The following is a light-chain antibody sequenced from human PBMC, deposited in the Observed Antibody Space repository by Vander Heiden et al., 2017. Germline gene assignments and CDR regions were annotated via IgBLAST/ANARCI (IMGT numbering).Light chain of an antibody. CDR1: QSISSW. Sequence: DIQMTQSPSTLSASVGDRVTITCRASQSISSWLAWYQQKPGKAPKLLIYKASSLESGVPSRFSGSGSGTEFTLTISSLQPDDFATYYCQQYNSSPYTFGQGTKLESK. V-gene: IGKV1-5*03. J-gene: IGKJ2*01. CDR3: QQYNSSPYT. CDR2: KAS.